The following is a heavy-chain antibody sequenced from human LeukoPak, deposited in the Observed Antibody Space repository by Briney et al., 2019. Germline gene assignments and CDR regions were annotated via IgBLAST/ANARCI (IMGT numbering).Heavy chain of an antibody. J-gene: IGHJ4*02. CDR3: AREGDGYYSLDY. CDR2: IYYSGST. D-gene: IGHD3-22*01. Sequence: PSETLSLTCTVSGGSISSSSYYWGWIRQPPGKGLEWIGSIYYSGSTYYNPSLKSRVTISVDTSKNQFSLKLSSVTAADTAVYYCAREGDGYYSLDYWGQGTLVTVSS. V-gene: IGHV4-39*07. CDR1: GGSISSSSYY.